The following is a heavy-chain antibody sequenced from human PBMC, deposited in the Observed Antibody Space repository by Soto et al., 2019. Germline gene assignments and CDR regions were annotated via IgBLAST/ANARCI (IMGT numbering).Heavy chain of an antibody. Sequence: PSETLSLTCAVYGGSFSGYYWSWIRQPPGKGLEWIGEINHSGSTNYNPSLKSRVTISVDTSKNQFSLKLSSVTAADTAVYYCARGRRKTTRGYYYYMDVWGKGTTVTVS. J-gene: IGHJ6*03. CDR3: ARGRRKTTRGYYYYMDV. V-gene: IGHV4-34*01. CDR1: GGSFSGYY. D-gene: IGHD1-1*01. CDR2: INHSGST.